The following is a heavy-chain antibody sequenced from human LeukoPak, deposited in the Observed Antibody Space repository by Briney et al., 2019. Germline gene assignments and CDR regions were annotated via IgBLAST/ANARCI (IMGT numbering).Heavy chain of an antibody. J-gene: IGHJ4*02. CDR2: ISAYNGNT. Sequence: GASVKVSCKASGYTFTSYGISWVRQAPGQGLEWMGWISAYNGNTNYAQKLQGRVTMTTDTSTSTAYMELRSQRSDDTAVYYCARVLVSDWLLPTDYWGQGTLVTVSS. CDR3: ARVLVSDWLLPTDY. V-gene: IGHV1-18*01. D-gene: IGHD3/OR15-3a*01. CDR1: GYTFTSYG.